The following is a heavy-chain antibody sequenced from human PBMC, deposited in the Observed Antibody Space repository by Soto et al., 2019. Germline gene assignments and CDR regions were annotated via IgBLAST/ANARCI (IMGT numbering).Heavy chain of an antibody. CDR3: ARIEMASIK. J-gene: IGHJ4*02. CDR2: IYYTGRT. CDR1: GASIRSGGYY. V-gene: IGHV4-31*03. Sequence: SETLSLTCRVSGASIRSGGYYWSWLRQSPGKGLEGIGHIYYTGRTFYSPSLKSRLTISLDTSKNQFSLDLRSVTAADTAMYYCARIEMASIKWGRGTLVTVSS.